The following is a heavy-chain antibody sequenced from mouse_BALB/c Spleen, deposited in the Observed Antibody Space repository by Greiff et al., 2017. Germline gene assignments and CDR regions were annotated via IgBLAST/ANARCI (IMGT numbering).Heavy chain of an antibody. CDR2: IYPGNSDT. D-gene: IGHD2-14*01. Sequence: EVMLVESGTVLARPGASVKMSCKASGYSFTSYWMHWVKQRPGQGLEWIGAIYPGNSDTSYNQKFKGKAKLTAVTSASTAYMELSSLTNEDSAVYYCTRDYRYDWYFDVWGAGTTVTVSS. CDR3: TRDYRYDWYFDV. V-gene: IGHV1-5*01. J-gene: IGHJ1*01. CDR1: GYSFTSYW.